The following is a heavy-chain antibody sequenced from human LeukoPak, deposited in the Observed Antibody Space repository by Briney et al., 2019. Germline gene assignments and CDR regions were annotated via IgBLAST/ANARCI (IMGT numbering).Heavy chain of an antibody. CDR1: GFTFSSYS. D-gene: IGHD3-22*01. CDR2: ISSNSSYI. V-gene: IGHV3-21*01. J-gene: IGHJ1*01. CDR3: ARGEPYDTAEESAEYFQH. Sequence: PGGSLRLSCAASGFTFSSYSMNWVRQAPGKGLEWVSSISSNSSYIYYADSVKGRFTISRDNAKNSLYLQMNSLRAEDTAVYYCARGEPYDTAEESAEYFQHWGQGTLVTVSS.